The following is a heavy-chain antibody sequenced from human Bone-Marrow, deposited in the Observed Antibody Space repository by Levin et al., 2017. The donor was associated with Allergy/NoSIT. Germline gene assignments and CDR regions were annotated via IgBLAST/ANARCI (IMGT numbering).Heavy chain of an antibody. D-gene: IGHD6-25*01. CDR2: ISFGAGNV. CDR3: ARGGGYSSENYRYGLDV. J-gene: IGHJ6*02. Sequence: GGSLRLSCAASGFTFRSHDMNWVRQAPGKGLEWVSYISFGAGNVYYADSVTGRFTISRDNAKNSLYLQMNSLTAEDTGVYYCARGGGYSSENYRYGLDVWGQGTTVTVSS. CDR1: GFTFRSHD. V-gene: IGHV3-48*03.